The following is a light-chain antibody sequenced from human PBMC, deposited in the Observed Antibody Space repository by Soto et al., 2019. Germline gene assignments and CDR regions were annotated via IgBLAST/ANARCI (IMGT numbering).Light chain of an antibody. CDR3: KQYNNWYS. J-gene: IGKJ2*03. Sequence: EIVMTQSPATLSVSPGERATISCRASQSVRNDLAWYQQKPGKAPRVLVYGASTPATGVPARFSGSGSGTYFTLTISSLQSEDSAVYYCKQYNNWYSFGQGTKLEIK. CDR1: QSVRND. V-gene: IGKV3-15*01. CDR2: GAS.